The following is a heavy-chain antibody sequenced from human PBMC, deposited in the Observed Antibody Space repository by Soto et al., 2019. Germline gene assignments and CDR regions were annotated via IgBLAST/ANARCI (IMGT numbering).Heavy chain of an antibody. CDR1: GFTFSSYW. Sequence: GGSLRLSCAASGFTFSSYWMSWVRQAPGKGLEWVANIKQDGSEKYYVDSVKGRFTISRDNAKNSLYLQMNSLRAEDTAVYYCARDPIGYCTNGVCSHFDEWGQGTLVTVSS. V-gene: IGHV3-7*01. J-gene: IGHJ4*02. CDR2: IKQDGSEK. CDR3: ARDPIGYCTNGVCSHFDE. D-gene: IGHD2-8*01.